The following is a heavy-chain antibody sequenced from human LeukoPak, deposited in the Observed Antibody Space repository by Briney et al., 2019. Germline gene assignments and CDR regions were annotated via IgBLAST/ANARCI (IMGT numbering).Heavy chain of an antibody. CDR2: IGAGGSIT. CDR1: GLTFSGFA. CDR3: AKLWQLVRSFDY. Sequence: PGGSLRLSCAASGLTFSGFAMTWVRQAPGKGLEWVSSIGAGGSITYYADSVKGRFTISRDNSKNTLYLQMNSLRAEDTAVYYCAKLWQLVRSFDYWGQGTLVTVSS. D-gene: IGHD6-6*01. J-gene: IGHJ4*02. V-gene: IGHV3-23*01.